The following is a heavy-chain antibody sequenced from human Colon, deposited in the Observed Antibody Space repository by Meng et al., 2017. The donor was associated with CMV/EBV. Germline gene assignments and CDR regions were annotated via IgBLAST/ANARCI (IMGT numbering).Heavy chain of an antibody. CDR2: IIPSLGIP. V-gene: IGHV1-69*10. CDR3: ARAPGIAAAGTRLDT. D-gene: IGHD6-13*01. Sequence: SVTVSCKASGATSSTYGISWVRQAPGQGLEWMGGIIPSLGIPRYAQNFQGRVTITADTSTSTAYMELSSLRSEDTAVYFCARAPGIAAAGTRLDTWGQGTLVTVSS. CDR1: GATSSTYG. J-gene: IGHJ5*02.